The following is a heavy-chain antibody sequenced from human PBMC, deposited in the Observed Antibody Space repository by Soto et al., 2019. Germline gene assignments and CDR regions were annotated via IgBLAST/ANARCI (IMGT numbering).Heavy chain of an antibody. J-gene: IGHJ6*03. Sequence: QVQLVQSGAELKKPGASAKVSCKASGYIFTSYGISWVRQAPGQGLEWMAWISVDSGNTNYAQNFQGRVTMTTDTSPSTAHMELRSLRSYDTGVYYCARFNGSGTNYYMDVWGKGTTVIVSS. D-gene: IGHD3-10*01. CDR2: ISVDSGNT. V-gene: IGHV1-18*01. CDR1: GYIFTSYG. CDR3: ARFNGSGTNYYMDV.